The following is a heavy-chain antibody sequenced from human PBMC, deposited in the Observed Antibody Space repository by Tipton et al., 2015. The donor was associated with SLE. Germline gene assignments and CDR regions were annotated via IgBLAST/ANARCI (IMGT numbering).Heavy chain of an antibody. CDR2: IYYSGST. CDR1: GGSISSHY. Sequence: TLSLTCTVSGGSISSHYWSWIRQPPGKGLEWIGYIYYSGSTNYNPSLKSRVTISVDTSKNQFSLKLSSVTAADTAVYYCARGFDYWGQGTLVTVPS. CDR3: ARGFDY. V-gene: IGHV4-59*11. J-gene: IGHJ4*02.